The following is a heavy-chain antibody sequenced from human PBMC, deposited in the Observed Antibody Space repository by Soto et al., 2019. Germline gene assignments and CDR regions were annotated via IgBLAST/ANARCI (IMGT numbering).Heavy chain of an antibody. CDR2: INAGNGNT. CDR1: GYTFTSYA. D-gene: IGHD3-10*01. Sequence: ASVKVSCKASGYTFTSYAMHWVRQAPGQRLEWMGWINAGNGNTKYSQKFQGRVTITRDTSASTAYMELSSLRSEDTAGYYCARDMGFRLSGYLGQGTLVPVPS. J-gene: IGHJ4*02. CDR3: ARDMGFRLSGY. V-gene: IGHV1-3*01.